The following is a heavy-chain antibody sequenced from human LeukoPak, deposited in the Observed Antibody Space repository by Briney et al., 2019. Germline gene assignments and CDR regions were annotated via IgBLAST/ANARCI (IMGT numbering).Heavy chain of an antibody. CDR3: AREMATIYGNKYYYYMDV. D-gene: IGHD5-24*01. J-gene: IGHJ6*03. Sequence: GGSLRLSCAASGFTFSSFEMNWVRQAPGKGLEWVSYISTSGSTTYYADSVKGRFTISRDNAKNSLYLQMNSLRAEDTALYYCAREMATIYGNKYYYYMDVWGKGTTVTVSS. V-gene: IGHV3-48*03. CDR2: ISTSGSTT. CDR1: GFTFSSFE.